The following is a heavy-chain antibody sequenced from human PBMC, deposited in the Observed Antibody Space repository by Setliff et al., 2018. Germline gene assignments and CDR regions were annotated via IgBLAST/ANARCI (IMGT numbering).Heavy chain of an antibody. CDR2: IDTSSTYI. CDR3: TRDPPGSGWSFDY. CDR1: GFTFSSYT. D-gene: IGHD6-19*01. Sequence: GGSLRLSCAASGFTFSSYTMNWVRQAPGQGLEWVSSIDTSSTYIYYADSVKGRFTISRNTVFLQMTGLRAEDTALYYCTRDPPGSGWSFDYWGQGALVTVSS. V-gene: IGHV3-21*01. J-gene: IGHJ4*02.